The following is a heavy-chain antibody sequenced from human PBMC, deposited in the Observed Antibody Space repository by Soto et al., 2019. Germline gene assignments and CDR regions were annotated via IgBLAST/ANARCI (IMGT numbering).Heavy chain of an antibody. CDR1: GGSISSGGYY. Sequence: SETLSLTCTVSGGSISSGGYYWSWIRQHPGKGLEWIGYIYYSGSTYYNPSLKSRVTISVDTSKNQFSLKLSSVTAADTAVYYCARGQVVTAPPGPHFDYWGQGTLVTVSS. V-gene: IGHV4-31*03. D-gene: IGHD2-21*02. CDR3: ARGQVVTAPPGPHFDY. CDR2: IYYSGST. J-gene: IGHJ4*02.